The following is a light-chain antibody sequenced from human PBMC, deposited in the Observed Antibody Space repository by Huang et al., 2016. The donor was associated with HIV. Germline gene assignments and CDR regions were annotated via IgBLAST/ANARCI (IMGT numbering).Light chain of an antibody. CDR2: GAS. CDR3: QHYISFPIT. V-gene: IGKV1-16*01. J-gene: IGKJ5*01. CDR1: QDISNS. Sequence: DIQMTQSPSSLSASVGDRVTITCRASQDISNSLAWFQQKPGRAPRSLIYGASTLQSGVPSMFSGSGSRTEFTLAISNLQPEDFATYYCQHYISFPITFGQGTRLDIK.